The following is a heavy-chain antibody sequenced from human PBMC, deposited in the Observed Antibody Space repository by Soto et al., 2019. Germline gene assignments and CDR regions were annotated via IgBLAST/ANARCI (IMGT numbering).Heavy chain of an antibody. CDR3: ARFRPPTIFGVVISPFDP. J-gene: IGHJ5*02. V-gene: IGHV1-69*01. CDR2: IIPIFGTA. Sequence: QVQLVQSGAEVKKPGSSVKVSCKASGGTFSSYAISWVRQAPGQGLEWMGGIIPIFGTANYAQKFQGRVTITADESTSTAYMELSRVRSEDTAVYYCARFRPPTIFGVVISPFDPWGQGTLVTVSS. CDR1: GGTFSSYA. D-gene: IGHD3-3*01.